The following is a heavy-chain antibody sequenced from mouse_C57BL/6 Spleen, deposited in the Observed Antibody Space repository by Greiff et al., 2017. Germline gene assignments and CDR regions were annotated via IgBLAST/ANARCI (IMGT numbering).Heavy chain of an antibody. Sequence: QVQLQQSGTELVKPGASVKLSCKASGYTFTSYWMHWVKQRPGQGLEWIGNINPSNGGTNYNEKFKSKATLTVDKSSSTAYMQLSSLTSEDSAVYYCARGDLLWSYFDYWGQGTTLTVSS. CDR2: INPSNGGT. V-gene: IGHV1-53*01. CDR1: GYTFTSYW. D-gene: IGHD2-1*01. J-gene: IGHJ2*01. CDR3: ARGDLLWSYFDY.